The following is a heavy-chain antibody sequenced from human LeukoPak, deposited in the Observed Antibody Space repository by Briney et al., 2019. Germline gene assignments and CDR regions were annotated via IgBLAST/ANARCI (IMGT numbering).Heavy chain of an antibody. D-gene: IGHD2-15*01. V-gene: IGHV1-18*01. CDR1: GYTLTSYG. CDR3: ASPLRRYCSGGSCYSELAY. Sequence: ASVTVSCKASGYTLTSYGISWVRQAPGQGLEWMGWISAYNGNTNYAQKLQGRVTMTTDTSTSTAYMELRSLRSDDTAVYYCASPLRRYCSGGSCYSELAYWGRGTLVTVSS. CDR2: ISAYNGNT. J-gene: IGHJ4*02.